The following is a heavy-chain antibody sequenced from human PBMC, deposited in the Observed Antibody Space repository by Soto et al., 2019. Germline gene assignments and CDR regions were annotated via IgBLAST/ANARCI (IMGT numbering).Heavy chain of an antibody. D-gene: IGHD5-18*01. CDR3: ARPPSGVVDTATLEDY. CDR2: ISYDGSNK. J-gene: IGHJ4*02. CDR1: GFTFSSYA. Sequence: GGSLRLSCAAPGFTFSSYAMHWVRQAPGKGLEWVAVISYDGSNKYYADSVKGRFTISRDNSKNTLYLQMNSLRAEDTAVYYCARPPSGVVDTATLEDYWGQGTLVTVSS. V-gene: IGHV3-30-3*01.